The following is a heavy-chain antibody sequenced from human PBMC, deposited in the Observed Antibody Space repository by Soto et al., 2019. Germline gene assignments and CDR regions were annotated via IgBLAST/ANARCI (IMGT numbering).Heavy chain of an antibody. J-gene: IGHJ5*02. CDR3: ARQVVAYCSGGSCWRPVEDT. V-gene: IGHV4-39*01. Sequence: SETLSLTCTVAGGSISSSSYYWGWIRQPPGTRLEWIGSIYYSGSTYYNPSLKSGVTISVDTSKDQFSLKLSSVTAADTAVYYCARQVVAYCSGGSCWRPVEDTWGQGTLVTVSS. CDR2: IYYSGST. D-gene: IGHD2-15*01. CDR1: GGSISSSSYY.